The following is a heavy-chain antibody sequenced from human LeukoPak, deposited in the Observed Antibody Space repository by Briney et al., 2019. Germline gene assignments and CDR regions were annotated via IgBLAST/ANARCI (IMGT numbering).Heavy chain of an antibody. D-gene: IGHD6-13*01. CDR2: VTGSGGST. V-gene: IGHV3-23*01. Sequence: GGSLRLSCAASGFSFSSYALSWVRQAPGKGLEWVSGVTGSGGSTYYADSVKGRFTISRDNSKNTLYLQMNSLRAEDTAVYYCANLKIAAAGKDYFDYWGQGTLVTVSS. CDR1: GFSFSSYA. CDR3: ANLKIAAAGKDYFDY. J-gene: IGHJ4*02.